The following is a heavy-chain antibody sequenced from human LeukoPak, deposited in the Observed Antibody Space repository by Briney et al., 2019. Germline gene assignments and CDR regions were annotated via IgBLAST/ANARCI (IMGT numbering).Heavy chain of an antibody. CDR3: ARDGRQKAVTRIAFDI. J-gene: IGHJ3*02. V-gene: IGHV4-39*07. D-gene: IGHD4-17*01. CDR2: IYYSGRT. Sequence: SETLSLTCTVSGDSISSSGYYWGWIRQPPGKGLAWIGSIYYSGRTYYNPSLKSRVAISVDTSKNQFSLKLTSVTAADTAVYYCARDGRQKAVTRIAFDIWGQGTMVTVSS. CDR1: GDSISSSGYY.